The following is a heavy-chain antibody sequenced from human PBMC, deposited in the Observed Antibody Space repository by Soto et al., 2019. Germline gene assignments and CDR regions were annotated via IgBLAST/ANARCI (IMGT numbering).Heavy chain of an antibody. CDR2: IKQDGSEK. CDR3: ARGFNIALDI. J-gene: IGHJ3*02. Sequence: EVQLVESGGGLVQPGGSLRLSCAATGFIFSSYWMSWVRQAPGKGLEWVANIKQDGSEKYYVDSAKGRFTISRDNAKNSLHLQMNSLRAEDTAVYYCARGFNIALDIWGQGTMVTVSS. CDR1: GFIFSSYW. V-gene: IGHV3-7*01.